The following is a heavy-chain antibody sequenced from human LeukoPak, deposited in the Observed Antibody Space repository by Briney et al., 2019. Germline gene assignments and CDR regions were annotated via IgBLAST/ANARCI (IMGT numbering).Heavy chain of an antibody. J-gene: IGHJ4*02. CDR2: IYNSGST. CDR3: ARLRLTGGRGNYFDY. V-gene: IGHV4-39*07. D-gene: IGHD2-15*01. Sequence: SETLSLTCTVSGGSISSRSYYWGWIRQPPGKGLEWIGNIYNSGSTYYNPSLKSRVTISVDTSKNQFSLKLSSVTAADTAVYYCARLRLTGGRGNYFDYWGQGTLVTVSS. CDR1: GGSISSRSYY.